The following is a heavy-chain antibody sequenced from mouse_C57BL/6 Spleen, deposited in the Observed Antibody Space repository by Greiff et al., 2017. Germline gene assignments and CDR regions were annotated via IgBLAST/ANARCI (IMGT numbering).Heavy chain of an antibody. J-gene: IGHJ1*03. CDR1: GYTFTDYN. Sequence: EVKLQESGPELVKPGASVKIPCKASGYTFTDYNMDWVKQSHGKSLEWIGDINPNNGGTIYNQKFKGKATLTVDKSSSTAYMELRSLTSEDTAVYYCARIYYGYDRYFDVWGTGTTVTVSS. CDR2: INPNNGGT. CDR3: ARIYYGYDRYFDV. D-gene: IGHD2-2*01. V-gene: IGHV1-18*01.